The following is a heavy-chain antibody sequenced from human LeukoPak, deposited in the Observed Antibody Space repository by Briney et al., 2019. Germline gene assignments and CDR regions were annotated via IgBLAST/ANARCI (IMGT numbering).Heavy chain of an antibody. V-gene: IGHV3-21*01. J-gene: IGHJ4*02. Sequence: GGSLRLSCAASGFTFSSYSMNWVRQAPGKGLEWVSSISSTSIYKYYADSVKGRFTTSRDNAKDSLFLQMNSLRAEDTAIYYCARDPRIYCTNGICRDDYFDNWGQGTLVTVSS. CDR1: GFTFSSYS. D-gene: IGHD2-8*01. CDR3: ARDPRIYCTNGICRDDYFDN. CDR2: ISSTSIYK.